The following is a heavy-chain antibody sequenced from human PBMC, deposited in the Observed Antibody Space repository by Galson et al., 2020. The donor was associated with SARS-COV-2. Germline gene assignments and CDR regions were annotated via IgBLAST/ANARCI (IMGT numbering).Heavy chain of an antibody. CDR1: GGSISSGGYS. V-gene: IGHV4-30-2*01. J-gene: IGHJ3*02. Sequence: SQTLSLTCAVSGGSISSGGYSWSWIRQPPGKGLEWIGYIYHSGSTYYNPSLKSRVTISVDRSKNQFSLKLSSVTAADTAVYYCARAQDCSSTSCYFDAFDIWGQGTMVTVSS. D-gene: IGHD2-2*01. CDR3: ARAQDCSSTSCYFDAFDI. CDR2: IYHSGST.